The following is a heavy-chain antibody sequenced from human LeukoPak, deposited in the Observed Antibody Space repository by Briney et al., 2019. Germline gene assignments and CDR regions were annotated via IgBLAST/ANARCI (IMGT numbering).Heavy chain of an antibody. V-gene: IGHV4-4*07. CDR1: GGSISSYY. CDR2: IYTSGST. Sequence: PSETLSLTCTVSGGSISSYYWSWIRQPAGKGLEWIGRIYTSGSTNYNPSLKSRVTISVDTSKNQFSLKLSSVTAADTAVYYCARDRRGYSYGCDAFDIWGQGTMVTVSS. J-gene: IGHJ3*02. D-gene: IGHD5-18*01. CDR3: ARDRRGYSYGCDAFDI.